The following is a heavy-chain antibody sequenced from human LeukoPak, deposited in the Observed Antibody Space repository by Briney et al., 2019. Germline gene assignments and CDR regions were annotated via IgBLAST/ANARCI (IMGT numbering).Heavy chain of an antibody. Sequence: GASVKVSCKASVYTFTSYGISWGRQAPGQGLEWMGWISAYNGNTNYAQKLQGRVSMTTDTSTSTAYMELRSLRSDDTAVYYSATPSDYGDYSMAGAFDIWGQGTMVTVSS. CDR2: ISAYNGNT. D-gene: IGHD4-17*01. J-gene: IGHJ3*02. V-gene: IGHV1-18*01. CDR1: VYTFTSYG. CDR3: ATPSDYGDYSMAGAFDI.